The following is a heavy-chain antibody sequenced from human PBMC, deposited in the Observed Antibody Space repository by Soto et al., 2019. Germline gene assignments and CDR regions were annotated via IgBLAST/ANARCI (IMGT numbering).Heavy chain of an antibody. J-gene: IGHJ4*02. V-gene: IGHV4-39*01. CDR2: LFYGGTT. CDR3: ARHRGPAPVY. Sequence: SETLSLTCTVSGGSISGYYWTWIRQPPGKGLEWVGSLFYGGTTDYNPSLKSRLTMSLDTSKNHFSLKLRSVTAADTAVYYCARHRGPAPVYWGQGXLVTVSS. CDR1: GGSISGYY. D-gene: IGHD3-10*01.